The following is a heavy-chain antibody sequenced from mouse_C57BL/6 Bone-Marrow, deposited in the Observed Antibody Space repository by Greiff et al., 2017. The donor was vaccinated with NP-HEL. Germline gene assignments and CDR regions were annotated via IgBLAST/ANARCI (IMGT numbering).Heavy chain of an antibody. CDR3: ESGACLLPYYYAMDY. J-gene: IGHJ4*01. CDR2: IYPGSGNT. Sequence: QVQLQHSGPELVKPGASVKISCKASGYSFTSYYIHWVKQRPGQGLEWIGWIYPGSGNTKYNEKFKGKATLTADTASSTAYMQLSSLTSVNSAVYYCESGACLLPYYYAMDYWGQGTSVTVSS. D-gene: IGHD1-1*01. CDR1: GYSFTSYY. V-gene: IGHV1-66*01.